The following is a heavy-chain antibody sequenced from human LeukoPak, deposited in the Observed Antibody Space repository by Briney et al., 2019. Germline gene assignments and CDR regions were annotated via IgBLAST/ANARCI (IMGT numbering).Heavy chain of an antibody. CDR2: IYYSGST. D-gene: IGHD6-19*01. V-gene: IGHV4-59*08. J-gene: IGHJ4*02. CDR3: ASIRSGSSGWYVGFDY. Sequence: PSETLSLTCTVSGGYISSYYGRWIRQPPGGGLEWIGYIYYSGSTNYNPSLKCRVTISVDTSKHQFSLKVSSVTAADTAVYYCASIRSGSSGWYVGFDYWGQGTLVTVSS. CDR1: GGYISSYY.